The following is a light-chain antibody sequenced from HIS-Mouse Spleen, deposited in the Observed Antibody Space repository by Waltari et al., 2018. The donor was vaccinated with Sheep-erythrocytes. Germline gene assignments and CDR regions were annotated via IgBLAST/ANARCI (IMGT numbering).Light chain of an antibody. V-gene: IGLV3-1*01. Sequence: SYELTQPPSVSVSPGQTASITCSGDKLGANYACWYHQKPGQSPVLVIYQDSKRPSGIPERFSGSNSGNTATLTISGTQAMDEADYYCQAWDSSTVVFGGGTKLTVL. CDR1: KLGANY. CDR3: QAWDSSTVV. CDR2: QDS. J-gene: IGLJ2*01.